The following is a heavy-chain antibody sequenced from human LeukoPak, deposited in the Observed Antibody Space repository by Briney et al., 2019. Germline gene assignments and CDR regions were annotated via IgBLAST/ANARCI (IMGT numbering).Heavy chain of an antibody. CDR3: ARAREPSWNFGGHDAFDI. CDR2: INPNSGGT. J-gene: IGHJ3*02. CDR1: GYTFTGYY. D-gene: IGHD1-7*01. Sequence: ASVKVSCKASGYTFTGYYMHWVRQAPGQGLEWMGWINPNSGGTNYAQKFQGRVTMTRDTSISTAYMELSRLRSDDTAVYYCARAREPSWNFGGHDAFDIWGQGTMVTVSS. V-gene: IGHV1-2*02.